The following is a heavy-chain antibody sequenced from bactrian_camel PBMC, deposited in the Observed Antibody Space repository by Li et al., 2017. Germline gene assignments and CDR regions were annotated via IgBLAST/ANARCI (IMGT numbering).Heavy chain of an antibody. V-gene: IGHV3S1*01. J-gene: IGHJ4*01. CDR2: MYTGFGGETT. D-gene: IGHD2*01. Sequence: HVQLVESGGGSVQAGGSLRLSCAASAHISGSVCMGYFRQAPGKQREGVAAMYTGFGGETTYYADSVKGRFTMTRDSAENTMNTMFLQLNDLQTEDTATYYCAKDSMYSTSIMSQGTQVTVS. CDR1: AHISGSVC.